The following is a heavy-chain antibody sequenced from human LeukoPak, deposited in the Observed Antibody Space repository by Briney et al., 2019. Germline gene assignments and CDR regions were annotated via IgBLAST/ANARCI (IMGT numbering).Heavy chain of an antibody. V-gene: IGHV3-30*03. CDR3: ARGLGYCSGGTCYYDS. Sequence: GGSLRLSCAASGFIFSSYGMHWVRQAPGKGLEWVAVISHDGSKNYYADSVKGRFTISRDNSENTVYLQMNSLRTEDTAMYYCARGLGYCSGGTCYYDSWGQGTLVTVSS. D-gene: IGHD2-15*01. J-gene: IGHJ4*02. CDR2: ISHDGSKN. CDR1: GFIFSSYG.